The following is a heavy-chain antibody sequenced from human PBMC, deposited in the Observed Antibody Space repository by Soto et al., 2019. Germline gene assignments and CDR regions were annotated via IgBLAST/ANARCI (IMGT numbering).Heavy chain of an antibody. J-gene: IGHJ4*02. CDR1: GGSISSGGYY. CDR2: IYYSGST. Sequence: NPSETLSLTCTVSGGSISSGGYYWSWIRQHPGKGLEWIGYIYYSGSTYYNPSLKSRVTISVDTSKNQFSLKLSSVTAADTAVYYCARGSEDLAAAGTFLFDYWGQGTLVTVSS. V-gene: IGHV4-31*03. D-gene: IGHD6-13*01. CDR3: ARGSEDLAAAGTFLFDY.